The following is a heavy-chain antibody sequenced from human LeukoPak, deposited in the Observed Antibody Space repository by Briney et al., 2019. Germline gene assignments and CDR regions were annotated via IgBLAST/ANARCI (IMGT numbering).Heavy chain of an antibody. D-gene: IGHD3-16*01. CDR3: ARGDRYDFDY. CDR1: GDSISSHY. J-gene: IGHJ4*02. CDR2: FYTRGST. V-gene: IGHV4-4*07. Sequence: SETLSLTYTVSGDSISSHYWSWIRQPAGKGLEWIGRFYTRGSTNYNPSLKSRVTMSVDTSKNQFSLKLSSVTAADTAVYYCARGDRYDFDYWGQGALVTVSS.